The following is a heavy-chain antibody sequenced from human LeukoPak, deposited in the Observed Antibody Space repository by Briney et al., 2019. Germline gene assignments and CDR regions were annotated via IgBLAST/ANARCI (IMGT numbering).Heavy chain of an antibody. CDR2: ISAYNGNT. Sequence: ASVKVSCKASGYTFTSYGISWVRQAPGQGLEWMGWISAYNGNTNYAQKLQGRVTMTTDTPTSTAYMELRSLRSDDTAVYYCVVVAANYYMDVWGKGTTVTVSS. CDR3: VVVAANYYMDV. V-gene: IGHV1-18*01. D-gene: IGHD2-15*01. J-gene: IGHJ6*03. CDR1: GYTFTSYG.